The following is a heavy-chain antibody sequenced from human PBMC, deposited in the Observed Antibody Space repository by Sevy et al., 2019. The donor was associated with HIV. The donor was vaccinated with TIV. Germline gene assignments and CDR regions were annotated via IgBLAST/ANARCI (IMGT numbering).Heavy chain of an antibody. Sequence: GGSLRLSCTTSGFTFGDYAMSWVRQAPGNGLEWVAFLKSKAYGGTLDYAASVKGRFTISRDDSKSIAHLQMNDLKTEDTAIYYCTGWKGAQSIFDYWGQGALVTVSS. J-gene: IGHJ4*02. D-gene: IGHD1-1*01. CDR1: GFTFGDYA. CDR2: LKSKAYGGTL. V-gene: IGHV3-49*04. CDR3: TGWKGAQSIFDY.